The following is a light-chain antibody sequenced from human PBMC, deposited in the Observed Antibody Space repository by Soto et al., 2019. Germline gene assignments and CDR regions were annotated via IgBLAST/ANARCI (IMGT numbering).Light chain of an antibody. V-gene: IGKV3-15*01. CDR3: QQYNNWPPIT. Sequence: EIVMTQSPATLSVSPGERATFSCRSSQSVSSSVAWYHQKPGQAPRLLIYGASIRATGIPARFSGSGSGTEFTLTISSLQSEDFAVYYCQQYNNWPPITFGQGTRLEIK. CDR1: QSVSSS. J-gene: IGKJ5*01. CDR2: GAS.